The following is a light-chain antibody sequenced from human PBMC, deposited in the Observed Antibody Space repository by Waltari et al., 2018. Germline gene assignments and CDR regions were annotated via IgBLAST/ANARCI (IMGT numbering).Light chain of an antibody. CDR2: WTS. CDR3: QQYYTLPRT. Sequence: DIVMTQSPDSLALSLGERATINCKSSQGVLHPPNNKNYLSWYQQKPGQPPKLLIYWTSIRESGVTDRFSGSGSGTDFTLTISSLQAEDAAVYFCQQYYTLPRTFGQGTMVEI. J-gene: IGKJ1*01. V-gene: IGKV4-1*01. CDR1: QGVLHPPNNKNY.